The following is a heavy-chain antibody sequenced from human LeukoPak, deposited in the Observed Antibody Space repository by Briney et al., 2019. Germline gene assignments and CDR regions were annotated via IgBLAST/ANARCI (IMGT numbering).Heavy chain of an antibody. V-gene: IGHV6-1*01. CDR2: TYYRSKWFN. CDR3: ASRGSGLAFDI. CDR1: GDIVSSNSAA. Sequence: SQTLSLTCAISGDIVSSNSAAWSWIRQSPSRGLEWLGRTYYRSKWFNDYAVSVKSRITINPDTSKNQFSLQLNSVTPDDTAVYYCASRGSGLAFDIWGQGTMVTVSS. D-gene: IGHD3-10*01. J-gene: IGHJ3*02.